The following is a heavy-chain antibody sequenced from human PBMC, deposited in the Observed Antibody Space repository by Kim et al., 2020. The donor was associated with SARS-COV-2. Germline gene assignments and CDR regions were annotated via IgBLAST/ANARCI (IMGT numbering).Heavy chain of an antibody. V-gene: IGHV3-30*03. J-gene: IGHJ4*02. CDR2: ISYDGSNK. Sequence: GGSLRLSCAASGFTFSSYGMHWVRQAPGKGLEWVAVISYDGSNKYYADSVKGRFTISRDNSKNTLYLQMNSLRAEDTAVYYCASSGIAAAGGKIDYWGQGTLVTVSS. D-gene: IGHD6-13*01. CDR1: GFTFSSYG. CDR3: ASSGIAAAGGKIDY.